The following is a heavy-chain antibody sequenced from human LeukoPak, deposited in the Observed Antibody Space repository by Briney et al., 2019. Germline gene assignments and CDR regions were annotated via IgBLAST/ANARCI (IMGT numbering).Heavy chain of an antibody. CDR1: GFTFSSCA. CDR3: ARDGVVVPAASHAFDI. Sequence: GRSLRLSCAASGFTFSSCAMHWVRQAPGKGLEWVAVISYDGSNKYYADSVKGRFTISRDNSKNTLYLQMNSLRAEDTAVYYCARDGVVVPAASHAFDIWGQGTMVTVSS. CDR2: ISYDGSNK. V-gene: IGHV3-30*01. J-gene: IGHJ3*02. D-gene: IGHD2-2*01.